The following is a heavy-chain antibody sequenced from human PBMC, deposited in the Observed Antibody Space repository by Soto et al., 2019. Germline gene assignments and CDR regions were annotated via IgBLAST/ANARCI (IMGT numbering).Heavy chain of an antibody. CDR2: ISGNSRTI. D-gene: IGHD1-26*01. CDR3: ARDFAWAFDY. Sequence: EVQLVESGGGLVQSGGSLRLSCVASGFTFSSYSRNWVRQAPGKGLEWVSYISGNSRTIHYADSVRGRLTISRDNAKNSLYLQMSSLRDEDTAVYYCARDFAWAFDYWGQGTLLTVSP. CDR1: GFTFSSYS. J-gene: IGHJ4*02. V-gene: IGHV3-48*02.